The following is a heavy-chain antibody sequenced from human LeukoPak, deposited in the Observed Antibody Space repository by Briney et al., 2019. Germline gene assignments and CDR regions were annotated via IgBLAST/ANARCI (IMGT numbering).Heavy chain of an antibody. D-gene: IGHD3-10*01. CDR2: ISAYNGNT. J-gene: IGHJ4*02. V-gene: IGHV1-18*01. Sequence: GASVKVSCKASGYTFTSYGISWVRQAPGQGLEWMGWISAYNGNTNYAQKLQGRVTMTTDTSTSTAYMELRSLRSDDTAVYYCARDSYYYGSGSYYYDYWGQGTLVTVSS. CDR3: ARDSYYYGSGSYYYDY. CDR1: GYTFTSYG.